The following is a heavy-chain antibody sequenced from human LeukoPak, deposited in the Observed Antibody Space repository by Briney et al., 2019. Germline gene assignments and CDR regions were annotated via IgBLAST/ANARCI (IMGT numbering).Heavy chain of an antibody. CDR3: ARDDYRGFTNFDP. V-gene: IGHV4-59*01. CDR1: GGSISPYF. D-gene: IGHD3-10*01. Sequence: PSETLSLTCTVSGGSISPYFWSWMRQTPGKGLEWIGYISYTGSTNYNPALKSRVTISVDTSKNQFSLQLTSVTAADTAVYYWARDDYRGFTNFDPCGQGTLVTVSS. CDR2: ISYTGST. J-gene: IGHJ5*02.